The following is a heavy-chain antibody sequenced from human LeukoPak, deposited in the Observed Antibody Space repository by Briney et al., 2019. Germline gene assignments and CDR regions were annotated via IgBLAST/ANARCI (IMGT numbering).Heavy chain of an antibody. D-gene: IGHD5-18*01. CDR1: GFTFSSYW. Sequence: PGGSLRLSCAASGFTFSSYWMHWVRQAPGKGLVWVSRINSDGSSTSYADSVKGRFTISRDNAKNTLYLQMNSLRAEDTAVYYCARARTAMVTAPIDYWGQGTLVTVPS. CDR3: ARARTAMVTAPIDY. V-gene: IGHV3-74*01. J-gene: IGHJ4*02. CDR2: INSDGSST.